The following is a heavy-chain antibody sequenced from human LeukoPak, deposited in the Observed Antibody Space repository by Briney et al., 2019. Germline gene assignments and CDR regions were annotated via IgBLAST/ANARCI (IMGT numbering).Heavy chain of an antibody. V-gene: IGHV1-8*01. CDR3: ARLPKYSRPLDY. Sequence: ASVKVSCKASGYTFASYDINWVRQATGQGLEWMGWMNPNSGNTAYAQKFQGRVTMSRDTSISTAYMELSSLRSEDTAVYYCARLPKYSRPLDYWGQGTLVTVSS. CDR2: MNPNSGNT. D-gene: IGHD6-6*01. CDR1: GYTFASYD. J-gene: IGHJ4*02.